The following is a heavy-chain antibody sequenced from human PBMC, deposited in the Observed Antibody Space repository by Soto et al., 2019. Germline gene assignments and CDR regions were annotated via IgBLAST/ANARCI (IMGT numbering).Heavy chain of an antibody. D-gene: IGHD3-10*01. CDR2: IGGVGDTT. J-gene: IGHJ4*02. Sequence: EVQLLESGGGLVQPGGSLRLSCAAPGSTFNNYAMTWARQAPGKGLEWVPAIGGVGDTTSYADSVKGRFTVSRDGSKNTLYLQMSSLRAEDTALYYCAKGRGGSGSLTPRVDFWGQGTLVTVSS. CDR3: AKGRGGSGSLTPRVDF. CDR1: GSTFNNYA. V-gene: IGHV3-23*01.